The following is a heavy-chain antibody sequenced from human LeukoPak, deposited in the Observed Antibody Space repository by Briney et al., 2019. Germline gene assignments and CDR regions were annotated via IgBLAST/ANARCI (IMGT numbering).Heavy chain of an antibody. D-gene: IGHD5-18*01. CDR3: AREGSFTGYANWFDP. Sequence: XETLSLTCTVSGGSISSYYWSWIRQPPGKGLEWIGYIYYSGSTNYNPSLKSRVTISVDTSKNQFSLKLSSVTAADTAVYYCAREGSFTGYANWFDPWGQGTLVTVSS. V-gene: IGHV4-59*01. J-gene: IGHJ5*02. CDR2: IYYSGST. CDR1: GGSISSYY.